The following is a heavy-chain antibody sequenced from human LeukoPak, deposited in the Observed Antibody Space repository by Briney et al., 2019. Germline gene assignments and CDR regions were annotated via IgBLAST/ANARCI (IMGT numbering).Heavy chain of an antibody. D-gene: IGHD5-12*01. CDR3: ARDKRSGYDLGFDY. Sequence: SETVSLIGTVCGGCISSGGYYWSWIRQHPGKGLEWIGYIYYSGSTYYNPSLKSRVTISVDTSKNQFSLKLSSVTAADTAVYYCARDKRSGYDLGFDYWGQGTLVTVSS. CDR2: IYYSGST. J-gene: IGHJ4*02. V-gene: IGHV4-31*03. CDR1: GGCISSGGYY.